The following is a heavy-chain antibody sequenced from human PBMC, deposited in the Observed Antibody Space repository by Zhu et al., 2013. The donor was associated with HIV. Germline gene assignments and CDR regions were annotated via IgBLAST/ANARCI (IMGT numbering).Heavy chain of an antibody. J-gene: IGHJ3*02. CDR2: MSAVNGNT. Sequence: QVQLVQSGPEVKKPGASVRVSCETSGYRFTAYNVAWVRQAPGQALEWMGWMSAVNGNTKYAQKFQGRVTTTRDTSISTAYMELIRLRSDDTAVYYCARGEANWGPKVGLDIWGQGTMVTVSS. CDR3: ARGEANWGPKVGLDI. CDR1: GYRFTAYN. D-gene: IGHD7-27*01. V-gene: IGHV1-2*02.